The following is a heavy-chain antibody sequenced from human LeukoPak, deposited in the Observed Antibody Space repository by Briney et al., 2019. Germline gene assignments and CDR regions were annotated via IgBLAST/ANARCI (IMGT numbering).Heavy chain of an antibody. CDR1: GFTLSKYE. Sequence: GSLRLSCAASGFTLSKYEMNLVRQAPGKGLGWVSYISRSCSTIYHADSVKCRFTISRDNAKHSLYLQIHSQRAEGTAVYQCDQIYTYGSSQFDYWGQGTLVTVSS. J-gene: IGHJ4*02. D-gene: IGHD5-18*01. CDR2: ISRSCSTI. CDR3: DQIYTYGSSQFDY. V-gene: IGHV3-48*03.